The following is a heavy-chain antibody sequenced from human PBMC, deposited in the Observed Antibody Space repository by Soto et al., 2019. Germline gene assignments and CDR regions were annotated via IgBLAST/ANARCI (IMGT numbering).Heavy chain of an antibody. D-gene: IGHD3-16*01. CDR3: ERHLYDSGDYYFDY. J-gene: IGHJ4*02. V-gene: IGHV5-10-1*01. CDR2: IDPSDSYT. Sequence: EVQLVQSGAEVKKPGESLRISCKGSGYSFTNYWISWVRQMPGKGLEWMGRIDPSDSYTNYSPSFQGHVTISADKSINTAYLLWSSLKASDSAMYYCERHLYDSGDYYFDYCGQGALVTVSS. CDR1: GYSFTNYW.